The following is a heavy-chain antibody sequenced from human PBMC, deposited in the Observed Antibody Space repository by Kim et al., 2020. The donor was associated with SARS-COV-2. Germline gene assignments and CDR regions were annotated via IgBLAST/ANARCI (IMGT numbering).Heavy chain of an antibody. CDR3: AREASSGWYLSRFYYYYGMDV. V-gene: IGHV1-46*01. Sequence: ASVKVSCKASGYTFTSYYMHWVRQAPGQGLEWMGIINPSGGSTSYAQKFQGRVTMTRDTSTSTVYMELSSLRSEDTAVYYCAREASSGWYLSRFYYYYGMDVWGQGTTVTVSS. CDR2: INPSGGST. D-gene: IGHD6-19*01. CDR1: GYTFTSYY. J-gene: IGHJ6*02.